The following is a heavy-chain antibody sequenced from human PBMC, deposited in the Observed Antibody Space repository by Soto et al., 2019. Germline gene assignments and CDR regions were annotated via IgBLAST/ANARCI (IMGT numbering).Heavy chain of an antibody. CDR2: IYYSGST. V-gene: IGHV4-31*03. CDR3: ARDPLAVGYFDY. Sequence: PSETLSLTCTFSGGSISSGGYYWSWIRQHPGKGLEWIGYIYYSGSTYYNPSLKSRVTISVDTSKNQFSLKLSSVTAADTAVYYCARDPLAVGYFDYWGQGTLVTVSS. CDR1: GGSISSGGYY. J-gene: IGHJ4*02.